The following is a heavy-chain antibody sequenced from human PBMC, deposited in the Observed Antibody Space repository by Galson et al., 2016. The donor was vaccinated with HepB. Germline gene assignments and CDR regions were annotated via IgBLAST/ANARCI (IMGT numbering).Heavy chain of an antibody. CDR2: IGSDGGT. CDR1: GFSFSTYD. D-gene: IGHD3-9*01. J-gene: IGHJ6*02. V-gene: IGHV3-13*04. Sequence: SLRLSCAGSGFSFSTYDMHWVRQATGKGLEWVSAIGSDGGTYYSGSVKGRFTISRGNAKNSLYLQMDSLRDGDTAVYYCARIFYDRLTRDYYGMDVWGQGTPVTVSS. CDR3: ARIFYDRLTRDYYGMDV.